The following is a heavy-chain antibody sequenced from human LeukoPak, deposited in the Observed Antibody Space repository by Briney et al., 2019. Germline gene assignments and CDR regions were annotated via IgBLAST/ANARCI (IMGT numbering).Heavy chain of an antibody. CDR1: GGSISSYY. V-gene: IGHV4-59*01. Sequence: PSETLSLTCTVSGGSISSYYWSWIRQPPGKGLEWIGYIYYSGSANYNPSLKSRVTISVDTSKNQFSLKLSSVTAADTAVYYCARMGYYGSGSPLGYFDYWGQGTLVTVSS. J-gene: IGHJ4*02. CDR2: IYYSGSA. D-gene: IGHD3-10*01. CDR3: ARMGYYGSGSPLGYFDY.